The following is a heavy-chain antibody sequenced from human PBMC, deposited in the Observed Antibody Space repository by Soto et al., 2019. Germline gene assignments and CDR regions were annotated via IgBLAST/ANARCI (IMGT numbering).Heavy chain of an antibody. J-gene: IGHJ4*02. CDR1: GFTFDDYA. CDR2: ISWNSGII. D-gene: IGHD5-18*01. CDR3: AKGYSYGVLEPLGY. V-gene: IGHV3-9*01. Sequence: GGSLRLSCAASGFTFDDYAMHWVRQAPGKGLEWVSGISWNSGIIDYADSVKGRFTISRDNAKNSLYLQMNSLRAEDTALYYCAKGYSYGVLEPLGYWGQGTLVTVSS.